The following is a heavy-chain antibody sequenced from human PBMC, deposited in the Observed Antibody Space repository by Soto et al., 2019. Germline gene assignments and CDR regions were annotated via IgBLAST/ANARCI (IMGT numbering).Heavy chain of an antibody. CDR2: ISYAGDYK. J-gene: IGHJ4*02. Sequence: QVHLVESGGGVVQPGGSLRLSCAASGFNFRGFTMHWVRQAPDKGLEWLSVISYAGDYKNYADSVRGRISISRDNSKNTLVLQMNSLRPDDTAVYFCAREPWGYGGSAKHFDYWGQGSLVIVSS. V-gene: IGHV3-30-3*01. D-gene: IGHD5-12*01. CDR3: AREPWGYGGSAKHFDY. CDR1: GFNFRGFT.